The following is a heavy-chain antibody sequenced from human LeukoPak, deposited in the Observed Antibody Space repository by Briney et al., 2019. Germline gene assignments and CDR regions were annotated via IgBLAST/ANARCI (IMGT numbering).Heavy chain of an antibody. D-gene: IGHD6-13*01. CDR1: GDSISSYF. CDR3: ARCSDTAAGLY. CDR2: IHHTGIT. Sequence: SETLSLTCTVSGDSISSYFWSWIRQPPGKGLEWIGYIHHTGITNYNPSLKSRVTISVDTAKNQFSLKLSSVTAADTAIYYCARCSDTAAGLYWGQGTLVTVSS. J-gene: IGHJ4*02. V-gene: IGHV4-59*01.